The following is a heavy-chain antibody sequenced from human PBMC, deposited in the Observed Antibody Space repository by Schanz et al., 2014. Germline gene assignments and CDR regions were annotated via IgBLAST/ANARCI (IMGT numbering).Heavy chain of an antibody. CDR2: ISASGGTT. V-gene: IGHV3-23*01. Sequence: EVQLLESGGGLVQPGGSLRLSCAASGFTFSAYAMTWVRQIPGKGLEWVSAISASGGTTYYADSVKGRFTISRDNSKSSRYRQMNSLRAEDTAVYYGAKTPREYGKNDICPNWCDSWGQGTLVTASS. D-gene: IGHD3-10*01. CDR1: GFTFSAYA. J-gene: IGHJ5*01. CDR3: AKTPREYGKNDICPNWCDS.